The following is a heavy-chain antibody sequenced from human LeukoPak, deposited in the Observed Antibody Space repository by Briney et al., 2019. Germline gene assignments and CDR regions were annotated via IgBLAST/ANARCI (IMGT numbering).Heavy chain of an antibody. D-gene: IGHD5-18*01. J-gene: IGHJ4*01. CDR1: GGSISSHY. V-gene: IGHV4-59*11. CDR2: VSDTGRT. CDR3: ATIKRGSIYGYFDF. Sequence: SETLSLTCTVFGGSISSHYWTWIRQPPGKTLEWIGYVSDTGRTKDNPSLKSRLTLSADTSKNQLSLRLSSVTAADTAVYYCATIKRGSIYGYFDFWGRGILVTVSS.